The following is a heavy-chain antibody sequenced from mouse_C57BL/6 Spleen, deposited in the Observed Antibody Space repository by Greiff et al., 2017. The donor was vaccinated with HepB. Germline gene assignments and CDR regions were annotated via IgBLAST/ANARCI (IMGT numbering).Heavy chain of an antibody. CDR1: GFTFSDYY. J-gene: IGHJ2*01. V-gene: IGHV5-16*01. CDR3: ARPPYFDY. CDR2: INYDGSST. Sequence: EVKLVESEGGLVQPGSSMKLSCTASGFTFSDYYMAWVRQVPEKGLEWVANINYDGSSTYYLDSLKSRFIISRDNAKNILYLQMSSLKSEDTATYYCARPPYFDYWGQGTTLTVSS.